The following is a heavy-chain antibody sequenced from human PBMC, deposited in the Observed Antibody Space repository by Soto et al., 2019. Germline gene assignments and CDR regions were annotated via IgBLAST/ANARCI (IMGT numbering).Heavy chain of an antibody. V-gene: IGHV4-61*01. CDR2: LYYSGNT. D-gene: IGHD1-7*01. J-gene: IGHJ4*02. Sequence: RASETLSLTCTVSGGSVSSGSYYWSWIRQPPGKGLKWIGYLYYSGNTNYNPSLKSRVTISVDTSKNQFSLKLSSVTAADTAVYYCARVPTGTTWVTSEYWGQGTLVTVS. CDR3: ARVPTGTTWVTSEY. CDR1: GGSVSSGSYY.